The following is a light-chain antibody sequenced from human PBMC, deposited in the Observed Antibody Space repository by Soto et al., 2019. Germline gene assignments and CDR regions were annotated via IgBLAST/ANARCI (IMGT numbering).Light chain of an antibody. CDR3: QQHNYWPS. CDR2: GAS. J-gene: IGKJ2*01. V-gene: IGKV3-15*01. Sequence: EIVMTQSPVTLSVSPGERATLSCRASQSVGSNLAWYQQKPGQAPRLLLYGASTRATGIQGRFSGSGSGTEFTLTITSLQSEDFAVYYCQQHNYWPSFGQGTKLEFK. CDR1: QSVGSN.